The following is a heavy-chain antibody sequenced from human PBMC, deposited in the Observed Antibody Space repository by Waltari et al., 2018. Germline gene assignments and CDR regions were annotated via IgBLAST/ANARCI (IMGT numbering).Heavy chain of an antibody. Sequence: EVQLLGSGGGLVQPGGSLRLSCVASGFTFDSYAMSWVRPAPGKGREWVSAVRPTGGATYYVDSVKGRFTISRDNSKNTLYLEMNNLRAEDTAVYYCAKDPCCETGTANYGMDVWGQGTTVTVSS. V-gene: IGHV3-23*01. J-gene: IGHJ6*02. CDR3: AKDPCCETGTANYGMDV. D-gene: IGHD1-7*01. CDR1: GFTFDSYA. CDR2: VRPTGGAT.